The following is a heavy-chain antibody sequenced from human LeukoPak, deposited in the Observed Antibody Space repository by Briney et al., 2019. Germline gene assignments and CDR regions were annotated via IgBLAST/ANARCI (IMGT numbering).Heavy chain of an antibody. Sequence: GGSLRLSCAASGFTFSSYAMHWVRQAPGKGLEWVAVISYDGSNKYYADSVKGRFTISRDNSKNTLYLQMNSLRAEDTAVYYCARDSTGSYYFDYRGQGTLVTVSS. CDR3: ARDSTGSYYFDY. D-gene: IGHD3-10*01. V-gene: IGHV3-30-3*01. CDR1: GFTFSSYA. J-gene: IGHJ4*02. CDR2: ISYDGSNK.